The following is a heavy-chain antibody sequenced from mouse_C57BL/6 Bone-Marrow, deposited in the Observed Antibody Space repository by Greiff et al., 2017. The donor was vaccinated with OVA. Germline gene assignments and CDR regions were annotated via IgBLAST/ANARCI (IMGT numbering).Heavy chain of an antibody. CDR2: ISNLAYSI. J-gene: IGHJ3*01. CDR3: ARRGTGPFAY. D-gene: IGHD4-1*01. CDR1: GFTFSDYG. V-gene: IGHV5-15*04. Sequence: EVKLMESGGGLVQPGGSLKLSCAASGFTFSDYGMAWVRQAPRKGPEWVAFISNLAYSIYYADTVTGRFTISRENAKNTLYLEMSSLRSEDTAMYYCARRGTGPFAYWGQGTLVTVSA.